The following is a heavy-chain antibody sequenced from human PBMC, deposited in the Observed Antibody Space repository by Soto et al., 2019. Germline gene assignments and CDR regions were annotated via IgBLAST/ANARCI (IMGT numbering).Heavy chain of an antibody. CDR3: ARGGVAARKGRWFDP. Sequence: PSETLSLTCTVSGGSISSYYWSWIRQPAGRGLEWIGRIYTSGRTNYNPSLKSRVTMSVDTSKNQFSLKLSSVTAADTAVYYCARGGVAARKGRWFDPWGQGTLVTVS. V-gene: IGHV4-4*07. D-gene: IGHD6-25*01. CDR1: GGSISSYY. J-gene: IGHJ5*02. CDR2: IYTSGRT.